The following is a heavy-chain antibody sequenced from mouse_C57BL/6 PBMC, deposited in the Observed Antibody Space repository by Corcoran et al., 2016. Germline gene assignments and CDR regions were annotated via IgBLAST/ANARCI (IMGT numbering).Heavy chain of an antibody. J-gene: IGHJ2*01. D-gene: IGHD3-2*02. CDR2: IDPSDSYT. V-gene: IGHV1-69*01. CDR1: GYTFTSYW. CDR3: ARRAQATDFDY. Sequence: QVQLQQLGAELVMPGASVKLSCKASGYTFTSYWMHWVKQRPGQGLEWIGEIDPSDSYTNYNQKFKGKSTLTVDKSSSTAYMQLSSLTSVDSAVYYCARRAQATDFDYWGQGTTLTVSS.